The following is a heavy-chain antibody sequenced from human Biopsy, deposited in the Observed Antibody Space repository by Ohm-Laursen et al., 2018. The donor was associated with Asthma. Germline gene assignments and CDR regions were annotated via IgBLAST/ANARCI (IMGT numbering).Heavy chain of an antibody. Sequence: SETLFLTWTVSGGFISSSSYYWGWIRQPPGKGLEWIGSIYYSGSTYYNPSLKSRVTISVDTSKNQFSLKLSSVTAADTAVYYCASGGTADALDYWGQGTLVTVSS. CDR1: GGFISSSSYY. CDR3: ASGGTADALDY. J-gene: IGHJ4*02. D-gene: IGHD3-16*01. CDR2: IYYSGST. V-gene: IGHV4-39*01.